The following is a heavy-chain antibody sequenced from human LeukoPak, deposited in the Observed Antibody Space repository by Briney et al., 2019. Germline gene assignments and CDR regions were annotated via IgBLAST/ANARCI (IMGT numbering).Heavy chain of an antibody. D-gene: IGHD6-13*01. CDR2: ISGSGGST. Sequence: GGSLRLSCAASGFTFSSYAMSWVRQAPGKGLEWVSAISGSGGSTYYADSVKGRFTISRDNSKNTLYLQMSSLRAEDTAVYYCAKKRQLENLGYFDYWGQGTLVTVSS. CDR1: GFTFSSYA. V-gene: IGHV3-23*01. J-gene: IGHJ4*02. CDR3: AKKRQLENLGYFDY.